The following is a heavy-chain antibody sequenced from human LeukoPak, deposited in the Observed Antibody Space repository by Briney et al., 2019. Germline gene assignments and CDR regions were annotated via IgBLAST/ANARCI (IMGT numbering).Heavy chain of an antibody. CDR3: ARGRGYSYGFYFDY. D-gene: IGHD5-18*01. CDR1: GGSISSADYY. Sequence: SETLSLTCTVSGGSISSADYYWSWFRQPPGKGLEWIGYIYYSGTTYYNPSLKSRVTISVDTSKNQFSLKLSSVTAADTAVYYCARGRGYSYGFYFDYWGQGTLVTVSS. J-gene: IGHJ4*02. CDR2: IYYSGTT. V-gene: IGHV4-30-4*01.